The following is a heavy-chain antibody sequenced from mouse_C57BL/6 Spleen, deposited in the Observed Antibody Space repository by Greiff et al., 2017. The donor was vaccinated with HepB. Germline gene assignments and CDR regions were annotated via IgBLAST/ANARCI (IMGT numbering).Heavy chain of an antibody. Sequence: DVQLQESGPGLVKPSQSLSLTCSVTGYSITSGYYWNWIRQFPGNKLEWMGYISYDGSNNYNPSLKNRISITRDTSKNQFFLKLNSVTTEDTATYYCARTDTGFDYWGQGTTLTVSS. CDR2: ISYDGSN. CDR3: ARTDTGFDY. J-gene: IGHJ2*01. CDR1: GYSITSGYY. D-gene: IGHD5-1-1*01. V-gene: IGHV3-6*01.